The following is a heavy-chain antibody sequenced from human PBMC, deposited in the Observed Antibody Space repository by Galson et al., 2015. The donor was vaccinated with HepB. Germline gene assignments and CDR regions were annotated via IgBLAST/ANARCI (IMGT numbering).Heavy chain of an antibody. D-gene: IGHD3-22*01. CDR1: GFTFSSFG. CDR3: AKARVIYYDIGH. CDR2: ISYDGTNK. J-gene: IGHJ1*01. V-gene: IGHV3-30*18. Sequence: SLRLSCAASGFTFSSFGMHWVRQAPGKGLEWVAVISYDGTNKYYADSVKGRFTISRDNSKNTLYLQMNSLRAEDTAMYYCAKARVIYYDIGHWGQGTLVTVSS.